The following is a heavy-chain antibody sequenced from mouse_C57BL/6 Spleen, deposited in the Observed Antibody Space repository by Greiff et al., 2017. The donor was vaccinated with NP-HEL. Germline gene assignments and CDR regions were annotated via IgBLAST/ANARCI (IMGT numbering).Heavy chain of an antibody. J-gene: IGHJ3*01. CDR1: GYTFTSYW. CDR3: ARVGDYDGEAY. CDR2: IDPSDSET. Sequence: VQLQQPGAELVRPGSSVKLSCKASGYTFTSYWMHWVKQRPIQGLEWIGNIDPSDSETHYLQKFKDKATLTVDKSSSTAYMQLSSLTSEDSAVYYCARVGDYDGEAYWGQGTLVTVSA. D-gene: IGHD2-4*01. V-gene: IGHV1-52*01.